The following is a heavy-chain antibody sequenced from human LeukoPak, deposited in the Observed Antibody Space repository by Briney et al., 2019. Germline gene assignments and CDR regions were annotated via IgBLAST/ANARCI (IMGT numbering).Heavy chain of an antibody. Sequence: PSETLSLTCAVYGGSFSGYYWGWIRQPPGKGLEWIGEINHSGSTNYNPSLKSRVTISVDTSKNQFSLKLSSVTAADTAVYYCARGVRIQLWLLLNWFDPWGQGTLVTVSS. CDR3: ARGVRIQLWLLLNWFDP. J-gene: IGHJ5*02. CDR1: GGSFSGYY. D-gene: IGHD5-18*01. CDR2: INHSGST. V-gene: IGHV4-34*01.